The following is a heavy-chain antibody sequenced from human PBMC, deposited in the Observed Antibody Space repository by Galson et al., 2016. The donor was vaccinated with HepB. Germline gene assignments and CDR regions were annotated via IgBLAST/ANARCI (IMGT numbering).Heavy chain of an antibody. CDR2: ISGGGETT. J-gene: IGHJ1*01. Sequence: SLRLSCAASGFSFSNYEMNWVRQAPGKGLEWVAYISGGGETTYYADSVRGRFTISRDNARDSVFLQMTSLRVEDTARYYSARDALGTWDLTTWGQGTLVSVSS. CDR1: GFSFSNYE. V-gene: IGHV3-48*03. D-gene: IGHD1-26*01. CDR3: ARDALGTWDLTT.